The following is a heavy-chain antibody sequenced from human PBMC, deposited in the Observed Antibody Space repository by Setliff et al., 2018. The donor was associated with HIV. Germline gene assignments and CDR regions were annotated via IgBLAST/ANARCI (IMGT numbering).Heavy chain of an antibody. CDR2: IQSSGIT. V-gene: IGHV3-23*01. D-gene: IGHD5-12*01. Sequence: PGGSLRLSCAASGFTFSSSAMSWVRQAPGKGLEWVSLIQSSGITYYADSVKGRFTISRDNSNNTLSLQMSSLRAEDTALYYCAKDSEFFPAPDRSGYMDHWGQGIPVTVSS. CDR3: AKDSEFFPAPDRSGYMDH. J-gene: IGHJ4*02. CDR1: GFTFSSSA.